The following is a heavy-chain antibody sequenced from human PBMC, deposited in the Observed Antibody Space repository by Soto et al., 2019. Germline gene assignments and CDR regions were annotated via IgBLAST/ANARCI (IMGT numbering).Heavy chain of an antibody. D-gene: IGHD2-8*01. CDR1: GGSISSYY. Sequence: PSETLSLTCTVSGGSISSYYWSWIRQPAGKGLEWIGRIHTSGSTNYNPSLKSRVTMSVDTSKNQFSLKLSSVTAADTAVYYCARMVYAFMGEIYWFDPWGQGTLVTVSS. CDR3: ARMVYAFMGEIYWFDP. V-gene: IGHV4-4*07. CDR2: IHTSGST. J-gene: IGHJ5*02.